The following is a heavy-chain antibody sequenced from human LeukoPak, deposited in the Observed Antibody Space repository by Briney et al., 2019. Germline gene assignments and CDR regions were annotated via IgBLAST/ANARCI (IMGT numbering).Heavy chain of an antibody. Sequence: SETLSLTCTVSGGSISSGGYYWSWIRQPPGKGLEWIGYIYHSGSTYYNPSLKSRVTISVDTSKNQFSLKLSSVTAADTAVYYCARGSSSFGYWGQETLVTVSS. CDR3: ARGSSSFGY. D-gene: IGHD6-13*01. CDR2: IYHSGST. CDR1: GGSISSGGYY. J-gene: IGHJ4*02. V-gene: IGHV4-61*08.